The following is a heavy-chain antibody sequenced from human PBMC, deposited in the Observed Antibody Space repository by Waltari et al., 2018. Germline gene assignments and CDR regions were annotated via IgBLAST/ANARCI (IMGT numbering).Heavy chain of an antibody. J-gene: IGHJ3*02. V-gene: IGHV3-30-3*01. CDR3: ARDRTPAHAFDI. CDR2: ISYDGSNK. CDR1: GFTFSSYA. Sequence: QVQLVESGGGVVQPGRSLRLSCAASGFTFSSYAMHWVRQAPGKGLAWVAVISYDGSNKYYADSVKGRFTSSRDNSKNTLYLQMNSLRAEDTAVYYCARDRTPAHAFDIWGQGTMVTVSS.